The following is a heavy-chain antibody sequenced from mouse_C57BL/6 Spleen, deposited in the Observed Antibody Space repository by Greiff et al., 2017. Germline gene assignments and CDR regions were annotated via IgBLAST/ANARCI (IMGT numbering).Heavy chain of an antibody. D-gene: IGHD2-10*01. J-gene: IGHJ3*01. V-gene: IGHV1-26*01. CDR1: GYTFTDYY. CDR3: ARPYSAY. CDR2: INPNNGGT. Sequence: EVMLVESGPELVKPGASVKISCKASGYTFTDYYMNWVKQSHGKSLEWIGDINPNNGGTSYNQKFKGKATLTVDKSSSTAYMELRSLTSEDSAVYYCARPYSAYWGQGTLVTVSA.